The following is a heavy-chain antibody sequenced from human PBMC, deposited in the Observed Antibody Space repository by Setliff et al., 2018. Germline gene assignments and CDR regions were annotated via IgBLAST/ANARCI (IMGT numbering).Heavy chain of an antibody. J-gene: IGHJ6*02. D-gene: IGHD3-3*01. V-gene: IGHV3-7*01. Sequence: PGGSLRLSCAASGFTFSSYWMSWVRQAPGKGREWVANIKQDGSEKYYVDSVKGRFTISRDNAKNSLYLQMNSLRAEDTAVYYCAREQYYNFWSGYYGMDVWGQGTTVTVSS. CDR2: IKQDGSEK. CDR3: AREQYYNFWSGYYGMDV. CDR1: GFTFSSYW.